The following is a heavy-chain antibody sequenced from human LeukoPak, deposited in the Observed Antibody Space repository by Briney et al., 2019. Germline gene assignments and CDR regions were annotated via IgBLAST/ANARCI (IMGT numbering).Heavy chain of an antibody. J-gene: IGHJ5*02. CDR3: ARADYGRNLGGFDP. Sequence: SETLSLTCTVSGGSISSSSYYWGWIRQPPGKGLEWIGSIYYSGSTYYNPSLKSRVTISVDTSKNQFSLKLRSVTAADTAVYYCARADYGRNLGGFDPWGQGTLVIVSS. V-gene: IGHV4-39*01. CDR1: GGSISSSSYY. D-gene: IGHD4-17*01. CDR2: IYYSGST.